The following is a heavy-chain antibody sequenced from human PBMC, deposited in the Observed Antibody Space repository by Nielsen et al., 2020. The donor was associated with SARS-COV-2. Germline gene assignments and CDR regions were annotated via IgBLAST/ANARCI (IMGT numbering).Heavy chain of an antibody. J-gene: IGHJ4*02. CDR3: AKDSGDGWFGERSFDY. Sequence: GGSLRLSCAASGFSFARHVMSWVRQTPGKGLEWVSGITGGGDTTYYAASVRGRFTISRDNSKNTLFLQMNSLRAEDTALYYCAKDSGDGWFGERSFDYWGQGTLVTVSS. CDR1: GFSFARHV. V-gene: IGHV3-23*01. CDR2: ITGGGDTT. D-gene: IGHD3-10*01.